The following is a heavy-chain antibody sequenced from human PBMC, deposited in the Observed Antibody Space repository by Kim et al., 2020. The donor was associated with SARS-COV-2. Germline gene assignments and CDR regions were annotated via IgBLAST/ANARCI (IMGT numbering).Heavy chain of an antibody. J-gene: IGHJ6*02. Sequence: GGSLRLSCAASGFTFSSYSMNWVRQAPGKGLEWVSSISSSSSYIYYADSVKGRFTISRDNAKNSLYLQMNSLRAEDTAVYYCARDQANYYYYGMDVWGQGTTGTVSS. CDR1: GFTFSSYS. V-gene: IGHV3-21*01. CDR2: ISSSSSYI. D-gene: IGHD5-12*01. CDR3: ARDQANYYYYGMDV.